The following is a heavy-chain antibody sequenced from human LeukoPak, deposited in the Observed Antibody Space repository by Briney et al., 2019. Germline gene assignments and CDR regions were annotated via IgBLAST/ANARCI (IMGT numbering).Heavy chain of an antibody. CDR3: AREASGFYYMDV. D-gene: IGHD2-15*01. V-gene: IGHV3-9*01. J-gene: IGHJ6*03. Sequence: GRSLRLSCAASGFTFDDYAMHWVRQAPGKGLEWVSGISWNSGSIGYADSVKGRFTISRDNAKNSLYLQMNSLRAEDTALYYCAREASGFYYMDVWGKGTTVTVSS. CDR1: GFTFDDYA. CDR2: ISWNSGSI.